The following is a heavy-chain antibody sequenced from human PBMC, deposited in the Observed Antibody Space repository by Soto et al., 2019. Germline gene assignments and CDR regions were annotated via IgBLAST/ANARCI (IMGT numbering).Heavy chain of an antibody. V-gene: IGHV3-33*01. J-gene: IGHJ4*02. CDR2: IWYDGSKR. CDR3: ARDIGTTSYILDY. CDR1: GFTFSNYG. Sequence: QVQLVESGGGVVQPGRSLRLSCAVSGFTFSNYGMHWVRQAPGKGLEWVAVIWYDGSKRYYADSVKGRFTISRDDSKSTLYLQMNSLRAEDTAVYYCARDIGTTSYILDYWGQGTLVIVSS. D-gene: IGHD1-1*01.